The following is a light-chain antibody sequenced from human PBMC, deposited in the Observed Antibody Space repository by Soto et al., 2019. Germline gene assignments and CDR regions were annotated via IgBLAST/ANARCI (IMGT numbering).Light chain of an antibody. V-gene: IGLV2-14*01. CDR3: SSYTSSSPLYV. CDR2: EVS. CDR1: SSDVGGYNY. J-gene: IGLJ1*01. Sequence: QYALTQPASVSGSPGPSLTISCTGTSSDVGGYNYVSWYQQHPGKAPKLMIYEVSNRPSGVSNRFSGSKSGNTASLTISGLQAEDEADYYCSSYTSSSPLYVFGTGTKLTVL.